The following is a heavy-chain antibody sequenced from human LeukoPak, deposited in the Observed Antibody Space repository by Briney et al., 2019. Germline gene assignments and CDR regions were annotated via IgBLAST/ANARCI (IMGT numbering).Heavy chain of an antibody. CDR3: ARGRTYYYDSSGYPFDY. V-gene: IGHV3-30*02. D-gene: IGHD3-22*01. J-gene: IGHJ4*02. Sequence: GGSLRLSCAASGFTFSSYGMHWVRQAPGKGLEWVAFIRYDGSNKYYADSVKGRFTISRDSAKNSLYLQMNSLRAEDTAVYYCARGRTYYYDSSGYPFDYWGQGTLVTVSS. CDR1: GFTFSSYG. CDR2: IRYDGSNK.